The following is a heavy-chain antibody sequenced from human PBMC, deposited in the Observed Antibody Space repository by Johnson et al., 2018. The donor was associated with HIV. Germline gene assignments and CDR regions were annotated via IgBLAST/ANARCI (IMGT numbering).Heavy chain of an antibody. CDR1: GFTFSTYA. CDR2: ISSNGGST. D-gene: IGHD3-10*01. CDR3: AKESAELLWFGESPGYGAFDI. Sequence: VQVVESGGGLVQPGGSLRLSCAASGFTFSTYALHWVRQAPGKGLEYVSAISSNGGSTYYANSVEGRFTISRAHSKNTLYLQMNSLRAKDTAVYYCAKESAELLWFGESPGYGAFDIWGQGTMVTVSS. J-gene: IGHJ3*02. V-gene: IGHV3-64*01.